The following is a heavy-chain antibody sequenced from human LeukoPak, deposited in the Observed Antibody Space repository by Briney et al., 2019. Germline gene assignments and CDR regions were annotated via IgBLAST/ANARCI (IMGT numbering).Heavy chain of an antibody. J-gene: IGHJ6*03. V-gene: IGHV3-23*01. CDR1: GFTFSSYA. Sequence: GGSLRLSCAASGFTFSSYAMSWVRQAPGKGLEWVSNISGSGSGGNTYYADSVKGRFTISRDNSKNTLYLQMNSLRAEDTAVYYCAKMGGEAVEGRLGDYVWGSYRRHYYYYMDVWGKGTTVTISS. D-gene: IGHD3-16*02. CDR3: AKMGGEAVEGRLGDYVWGSYRRHYYYYMDV. CDR2: ISGSGSGGNT.